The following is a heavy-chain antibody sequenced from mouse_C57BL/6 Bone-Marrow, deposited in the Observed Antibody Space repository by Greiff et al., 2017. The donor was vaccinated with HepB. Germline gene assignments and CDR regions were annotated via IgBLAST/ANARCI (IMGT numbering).Heavy chain of an antibody. CDR3: ARPYYGSPYYYAMDY. CDR2: IWSDGST. CDR1: GFSLTSYG. V-gene: IGHV2-6*03. J-gene: IGHJ4*01. D-gene: IGHD1-1*01. Sequence: QVQLKESGPGLVAPSQSLSITCTVSGFSLTSYGVHWVRQPPGKGLEWLVVIWSDGSTTYNSALKSRLSISKDNSKSQVFLKMNSLQTDDTAMYYCARPYYGSPYYYAMDYWGQGTSVTVSS.